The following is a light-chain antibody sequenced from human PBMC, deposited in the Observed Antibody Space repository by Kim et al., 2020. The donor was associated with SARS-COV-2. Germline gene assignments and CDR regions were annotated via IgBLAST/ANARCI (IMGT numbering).Light chain of an antibody. Sequence: SVGHRVTSAWRTRQSISIYFNWDQQRPWEALNVLIYAASNLQSGAPSRFRGSVAGTDFSLSITSLQPEDFATYYCQQSHSTPRTFGRGTKVYI. CDR1: QSISIY. V-gene: IGKV1-39*01. J-gene: IGKJ1*01. CDR3: QQSHSTPRT. CDR2: AAS.